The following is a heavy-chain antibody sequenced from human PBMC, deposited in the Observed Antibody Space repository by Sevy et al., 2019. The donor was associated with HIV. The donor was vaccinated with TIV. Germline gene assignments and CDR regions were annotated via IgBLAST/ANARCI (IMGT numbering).Heavy chain of an antibody. V-gene: IGHV3-21*01. J-gene: IGHJ6*02. CDR3: ARDGGRITMVQGVLAYYHGMDV. CDR1: GFTFSIYS. Sequence: SLRLSCAASGFTFSIYSMNWVRQAPGKGLEWVSSSSSSSNYIYYADSVKGRFTISRDNAKNSLYLQMNSLRAEDTAVYYCARDGGRITMVQGVLAYYHGMDVWGQGTTVTVSS. D-gene: IGHD3-10*01. CDR2: SSSSSNYI.